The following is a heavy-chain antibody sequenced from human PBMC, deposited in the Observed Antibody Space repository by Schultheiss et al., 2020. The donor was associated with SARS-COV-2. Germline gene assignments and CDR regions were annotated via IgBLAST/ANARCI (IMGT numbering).Heavy chain of an antibody. CDR2: IYITGST. D-gene: IGHD2-21*01. J-gene: IGHJ4*02. CDR1: GGSISSGSYY. Sequence: SETLSLTCTVSGGSISSGSYYWSWIRQPAGKGLEWIGRIYITGSTHYNPSLESRVTMSVDTSKNQFSLKLSSVTAADTAMYYCARGRLIAMRFEFWGQGTLVTVSS. CDR3: ARGRLIAMRFEF. V-gene: IGHV4-61*02.